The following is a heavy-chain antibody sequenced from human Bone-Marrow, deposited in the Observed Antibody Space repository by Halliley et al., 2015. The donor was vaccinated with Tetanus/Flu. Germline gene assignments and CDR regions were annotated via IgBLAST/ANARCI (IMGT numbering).Heavy chain of an antibody. J-gene: IGHJ5*02. CDR2: VNPGNGKT. CDR3: ARAGLISFRVGDWFDP. D-gene: IGHD3-10*01. CDR1: GYTFTNHL. V-gene: IGHV1-3*01. Sequence: QMQLVQSGAEVKKPGASVKVSCKASGYTFTNHLIHWVRQAPGQRLQWMGWVNPGNGKTEYSQSFQGRVTMTRDTSANTAYMELSSLRSDATAVYYCARAGLISFRVGDWFDPWGQGTLVTVSS.